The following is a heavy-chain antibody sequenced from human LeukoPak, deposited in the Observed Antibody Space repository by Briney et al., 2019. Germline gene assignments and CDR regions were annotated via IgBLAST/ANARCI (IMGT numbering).Heavy chain of an antibody. J-gene: IGHJ4*02. CDR3: ARDSVDTATPFDY. Sequence: GASVKVSCKASGYTFTGYYMHWVRQAPGQGLEWMGWINPNSGGTNYAQKFQGRATMTRDTSISTAYMELSRLRSDDTAVYYCARDSVDTATPFDYWGQGTLVTVSS. D-gene: IGHD5-18*01. CDR1: GYTFTGYY. V-gene: IGHV1-2*02. CDR2: INPNSGGT.